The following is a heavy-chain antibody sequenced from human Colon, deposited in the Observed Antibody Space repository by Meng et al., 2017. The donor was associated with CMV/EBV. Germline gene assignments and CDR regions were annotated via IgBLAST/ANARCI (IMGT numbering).Heavy chain of an antibody. Sequence: GSLRLSCTVSGGSISSYYWSWIRQPPGKGLEWIGYIYYSGSTNYNPSLKSRVTISVDTSKNQFSLKLSSVTAADTAVYYCARREAAPYYFDYWGQGTLVTVSS. J-gene: IGHJ4*02. D-gene: IGHD6-13*01. CDR1: GGSISSYY. CDR2: IYYSGST. CDR3: ARREAAPYYFDY. V-gene: IGHV4-59*01.